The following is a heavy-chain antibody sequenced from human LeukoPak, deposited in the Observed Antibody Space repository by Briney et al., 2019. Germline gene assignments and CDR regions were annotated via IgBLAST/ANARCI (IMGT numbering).Heavy chain of an antibody. J-gene: IGHJ4*02. Sequence: GGSLRLSCAASGFTFSTYSMHWVRRAPGKGLEWVANILYDGSHEFYADSVKGRFTISRDNSKNTLYLQINSLRTEDTAVYFCAKEGRWLDSWGQGTLVTVSS. CDR2: ILYDGSHE. V-gene: IGHV3-30-3*02. CDR1: GFTFSTYS. D-gene: IGHD4-23*01. CDR3: AKEGRWLDS.